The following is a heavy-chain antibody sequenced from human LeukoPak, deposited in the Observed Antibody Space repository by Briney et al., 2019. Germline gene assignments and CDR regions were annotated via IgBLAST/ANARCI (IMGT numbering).Heavy chain of an antibody. V-gene: IGHV3-21*01. CDR1: GFTFSSYS. D-gene: IGHD6-13*01. J-gene: IGHJ6*04. Sequence: GGSLRLSCAASGFTFSSYSVNWVRQAPGKGLEWVSSISSRSSYIYYADSVKGRFTISRDNAKNSLYLQMNSLRVEDTAVYYCASQAGGNYYYYGMDVWGKGTTVTVSS. CDR3: ASQAGGNYYYYGMDV. CDR2: ISSRSSYI.